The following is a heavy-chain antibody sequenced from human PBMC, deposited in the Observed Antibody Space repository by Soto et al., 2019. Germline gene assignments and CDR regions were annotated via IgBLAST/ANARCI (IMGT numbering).Heavy chain of an antibody. V-gene: IGHV1-46*01. CDR1: GYTFTSSY. J-gene: IGHJ5*01. Sequence: QVQLVQSGAEVKKPGASVKVSCTASGYTFTSSYMHWVRQAPGQGLEWMGIINPSGGSATYSQKFQGRVTMTRDTSTSTVYMELSSLISEDTAVYYYARGDNWFDSWGQGTLVTVSS. CDR2: INPSGGSA. CDR3: ARGDNWFDS.